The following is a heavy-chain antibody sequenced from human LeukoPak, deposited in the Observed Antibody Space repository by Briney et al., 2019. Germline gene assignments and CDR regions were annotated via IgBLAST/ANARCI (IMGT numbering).Heavy chain of an antibody. CDR2: ISGSGGIT. CDR3: ATPSSARPGYYYYMDV. D-gene: IGHD6-6*01. CDR1: GFTFNSYA. Sequence: GGSLRLSCPASGFTFNSYAMSWVRQAPGKGLEWVSAISGSGGITYYADSVKGRFTISRDNSKNTLYLQLNSLRVADTAVYYCATPSSARPGYYYYMDVWGKGTTVTVS. J-gene: IGHJ6*03. V-gene: IGHV3-23*01.